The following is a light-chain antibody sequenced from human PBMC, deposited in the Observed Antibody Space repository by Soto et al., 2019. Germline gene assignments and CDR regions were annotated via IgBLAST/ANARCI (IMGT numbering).Light chain of an antibody. J-gene: IGKJ2*01. Sequence: DLPMTQSPSFVSASVGDRVTITCRASQGVSSWLAWYQQKPGKVPKLLIYAASNLQSGVPSRFSASGSGTEFTLTISSLQPEDFATYYCQQTNTFPHTFGQGTKLEIK. V-gene: IGKV1-12*01. CDR2: AAS. CDR1: QGVSSW. CDR3: QQTNTFPHT.